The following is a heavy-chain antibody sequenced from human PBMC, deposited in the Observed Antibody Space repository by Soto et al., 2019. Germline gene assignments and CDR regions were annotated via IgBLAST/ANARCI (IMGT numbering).Heavy chain of an antibody. Sequence: SETLSLTCTVSGGSVSSGSYYWSWIRQPPGKGLEWIGYIYYSGSTNYNPSLKSRVTISVDTSKNQFYLKLSSVTAADTAVYYCASSREDDSSGQPTNYWGQGTMVTVSS. CDR1: GGSVSSGSYY. J-gene: IGHJ4*02. CDR2: IYYSGST. V-gene: IGHV4-61*01. CDR3: ASSREDDSSGQPTNY. D-gene: IGHD3-22*01.